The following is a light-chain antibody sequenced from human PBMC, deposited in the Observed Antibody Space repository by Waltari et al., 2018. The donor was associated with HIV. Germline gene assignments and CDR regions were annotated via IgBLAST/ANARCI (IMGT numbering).Light chain of an antibody. CDR1: QSVGTW. Sequence: DIQMTQSPSTLSASVGDTVTITCRASQSVGTWLAWYQQKPGKAPFLLIYKASSLKSGVPSTFSGSGSGTEFTLTISSLQPDEFAAYYCQQYSSYPRTFGQGTKVEVK. CDR2: KAS. CDR3: QQYSSYPRT. V-gene: IGKV1-5*03. J-gene: IGKJ1*01.